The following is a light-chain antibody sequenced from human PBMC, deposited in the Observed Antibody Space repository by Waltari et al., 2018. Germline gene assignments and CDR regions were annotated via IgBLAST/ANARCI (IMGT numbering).Light chain of an antibody. Sequence: IVMTQSPATLSLSPGESATLSCRASQSVRSTFAWFQQTPGQPPRLLIYGTSTRATGIPARFTGSGSGTEFSLTISSLQPEDFATYYCQQYDYWPWTFGQGTRVETK. CDR3: QQYDYWPWT. CDR2: GTS. V-gene: IGKV3D-15*01. CDR1: QSVRST. J-gene: IGKJ1*01.